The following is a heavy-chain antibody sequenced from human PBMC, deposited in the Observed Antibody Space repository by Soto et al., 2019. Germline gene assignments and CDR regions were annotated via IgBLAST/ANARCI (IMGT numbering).Heavy chain of an antibody. Sequence: GGSLRLSCAASGFTFSSYAMSWVRQAPGKGLEWVSAISGSGGSTYYADPVKGRFTISRDNSKNTLYLQMNSLRAEDTAVYYCAKGPEILWLAYWGQGTLVTVSS. V-gene: IGHV3-23*01. CDR1: GFTFSSYA. D-gene: IGHD2-21*01. J-gene: IGHJ4*02. CDR2: ISGSGGST. CDR3: AKGPEILWLAY.